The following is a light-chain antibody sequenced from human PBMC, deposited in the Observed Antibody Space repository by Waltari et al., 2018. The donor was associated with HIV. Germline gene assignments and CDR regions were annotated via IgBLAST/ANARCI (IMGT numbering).Light chain of an antibody. J-gene: IGLJ2*01. CDR2: RNH. CDR1: SSNIGTTT. Sequence: QSVLTQPPSASGTLGQGVTISCFGSSSNIGTTTVNWYQHLPGAAPKLIIFRNHQRPSGVPDRFSGSQSGTSAFLTITGLLPGDEATYYCAAWDASLHVVFGGGTQLTVL. CDR3: AAWDASLHVV. V-gene: IGLV1-44*01.